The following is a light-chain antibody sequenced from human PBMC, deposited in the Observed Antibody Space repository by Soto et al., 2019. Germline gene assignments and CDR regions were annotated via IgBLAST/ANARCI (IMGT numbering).Light chain of an antibody. J-gene: IGLJ1*01. CDR3: SSYTSNNTQV. CDR1: SSDVGAYKY. CDR2: EVS. Sequence: HSVLTQPASVSGSPGQSITISCTGTSSDVGAYKYVSWYQQHPGKAPKLMIYEVSNRPSGVSNRFSGSKSGNTASVTISGLQAEDEADYYCSSYTSNNTQVFGPGTKVTV. V-gene: IGLV2-14*01.